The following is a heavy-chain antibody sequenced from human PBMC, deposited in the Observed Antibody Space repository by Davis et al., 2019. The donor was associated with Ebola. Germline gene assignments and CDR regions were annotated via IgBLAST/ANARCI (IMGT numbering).Heavy chain of an antibody. CDR2: INPHNGNT. V-gene: IGHV1-18*04. J-gene: IGHJ5*02. D-gene: IGHD3-22*01. Sequence: ASVKVSCKASGYTFTSYGITWVRQAPGQGLEWMGWINPHNGNTNYAQNVQGRVTMTTDTSTSTAYMEVGSLRSDDTAVYYCARGRDYYERSGYSAFSWFDLWGQGTLVTVSS. CDR1: GYTFTSYG. CDR3: ARGRDYYERSGYSAFSWFDL.